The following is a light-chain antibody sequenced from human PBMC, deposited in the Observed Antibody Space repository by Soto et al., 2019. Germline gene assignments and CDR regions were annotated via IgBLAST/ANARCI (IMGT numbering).Light chain of an antibody. CDR3: VLLCSGEWV. V-gene: IGLV7-43*01. CDR2: RTN. Sequence: QAVVTQEPSLTVSPGGTVTLTCALTTGAVTSDYYPNWFQRKPGQALRTLIYRTNNKHSSTPARFSGYLLGGKAALTLSGVEPEDEADYYCVLLCSGEWVFGGGTQLTVL. J-gene: IGLJ3*02. CDR1: TGAVTSDYY.